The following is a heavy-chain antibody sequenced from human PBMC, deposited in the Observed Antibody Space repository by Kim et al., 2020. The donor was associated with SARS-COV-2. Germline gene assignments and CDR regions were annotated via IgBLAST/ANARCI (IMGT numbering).Heavy chain of an antibody. V-gene: IGHV1-18*04. Sequence: ASVKVSCKASGYTFTSYGISWVRQAPGQGLEWMGWISAYNGNTNYAQKLQGRVTMTTDTSTSTAYMELRSLRSDDTAVYYCARSGVYSSSWYPRWEPINYYWGQGTLVTVSS. J-gene: IGHJ4*02. D-gene: IGHD6-13*01. CDR3: ARSGVYSSSWYPRWEPINYY. CDR2: ISAYNGNT. CDR1: GYTFTSYG.